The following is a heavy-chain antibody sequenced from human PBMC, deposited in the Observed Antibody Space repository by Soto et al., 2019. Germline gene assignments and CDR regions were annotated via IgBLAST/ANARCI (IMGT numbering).Heavy chain of an antibody. D-gene: IGHD3-3*01. J-gene: IGHJ5*02. CDR1: GGSVNGYY. CDR2: INHTGGT. CDR3: ATRITVFGLLIPPFDP. Sequence: SETLSLTCAVYGGSVNGYYWNWIRQPPGKGLEWIGEINHTGGTHYNPSLTSRVTMSVDTSKNQFSLRLSSVNAADTAIYYCATRITVFGLLIPPFDPWGQGTQVTVSS. V-gene: IGHV4-34*01.